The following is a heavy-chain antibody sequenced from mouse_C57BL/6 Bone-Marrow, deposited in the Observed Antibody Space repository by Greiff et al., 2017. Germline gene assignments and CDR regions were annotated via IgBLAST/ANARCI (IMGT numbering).Heavy chain of an antibody. J-gene: IGHJ3*01. CDR3: ARLNWAWVAY. V-gene: IGHV5-6*02. CDR1: GFTFSSYG. D-gene: IGHD4-1*01. CDR2: ISSGGSYT. Sequence: DVMLVESGGDLVKPGGSLKLSCAASGFTFSSYGMSWVRQTPDKRLEWVATISSGGSYTYYPDSVKGRFTISRDNAKNTLYLQMSSLKSEDTAMYYCARLNWAWVAYWGQGTLVTVSA.